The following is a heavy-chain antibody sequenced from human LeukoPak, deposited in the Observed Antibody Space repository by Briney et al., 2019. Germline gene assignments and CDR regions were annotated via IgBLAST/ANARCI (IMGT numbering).Heavy chain of an antibody. CDR1: GFTFSSYS. CDR3: ARDEGRDGYNFNHFDY. D-gene: IGHD5-24*01. Sequence: GGSLRLSCAASGFTFSSYSMNWVRQAPGKGLEWVSSISSSSSYIYYADSVKGRFTISRDNSKNTLYLQMNSLRAEDTAVYYCARDEGRDGYNFNHFDYWGQGTLVTVSS. V-gene: IGHV3-21*01. J-gene: IGHJ4*02. CDR2: ISSSSSYI.